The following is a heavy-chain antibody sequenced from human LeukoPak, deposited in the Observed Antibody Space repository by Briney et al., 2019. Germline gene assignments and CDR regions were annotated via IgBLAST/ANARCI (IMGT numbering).Heavy chain of an antibody. V-gene: IGHV3-15*01. D-gene: IGHD6-13*01. CDR1: GFTVSSNY. J-gene: IGHJ4*02. Sequence: GGSLRLSCAASGFTVSSNYMSWVRQAPGKGLEWVGRIKSKTDGGTTDYAAPVKGRFTISRDDSKNTLYLQMNSLKTEDTAVYYCTTGVFGVVNASYSSSWYFDYWGQGTLVTVSS. CDR2: IKSKTDGGTT. CDR3: TTGVFGVVNASYSSSWYFDY.